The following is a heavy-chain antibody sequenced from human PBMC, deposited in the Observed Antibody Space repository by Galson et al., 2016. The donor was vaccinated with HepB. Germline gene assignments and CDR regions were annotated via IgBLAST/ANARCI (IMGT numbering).Heavy chain of an antibody. CDR3: ARAAGVPGAGMVFDP. D-gene: IGHD3-3*01. CDR1: GASINDSTW. Sequence: SETLSLTCTVSGASINDSTWWTWVRQAPGRGLEWIGEIYHTETTNNNPFLSSRFTLSIDKSRNQFSLNITSAQAADTAGYYCARAAGVPGAGMVFDPWGQGTLVTVSS. CDR2: IYHTETT. V-gene: IGHV4-4*02. J-gene: IGHJ5*02.